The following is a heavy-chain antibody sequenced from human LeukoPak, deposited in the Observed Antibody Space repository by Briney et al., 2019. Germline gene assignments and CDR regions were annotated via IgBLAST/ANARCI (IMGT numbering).Heavy chain of an antibody. CDR2: INPNSGGT. Sequence: ASVKVSCKASGYTFTGYYMHWVRQAPGQGLEWMGWINPNSGGTNYAQKFQGRVTMTRDTSISTAYMELSRLRSDDTAVYCCARVLVGATTASSAFDIWGQGTMVTVSS. V-gene: IGHV1-2*02. D-gene: IGHD1-26*01. CDR1: GYTFTGYY. J-gene: IGHJ3*02. CDR3: ARVLVGATTASSAFDI.